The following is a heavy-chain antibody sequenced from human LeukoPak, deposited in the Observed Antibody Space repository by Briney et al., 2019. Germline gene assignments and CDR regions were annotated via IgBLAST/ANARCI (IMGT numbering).Heavy chain of an antibody. V-gene: IGHV4-59*01. CDR1: GGSISSYY. Sequence: SETLSLTSTVSGGSISSYYWSWSRQPPGKGLEWIGYIYYSGSTNYNPSLKSRVTISVDTSKNQFSLKLSSVTAADTAVYYCARGGYSYGYGGMDVWGQGTTVTVSS. CDR2: IYYSGST. J-gene: IGHJ6*02. CDR3: ARGGYSYGYGGMDV. D-gene: IGHD5-18*01.